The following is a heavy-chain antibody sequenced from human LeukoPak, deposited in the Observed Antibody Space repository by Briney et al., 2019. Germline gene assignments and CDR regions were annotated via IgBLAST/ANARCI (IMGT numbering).Heavy chain of an antibody. CDR1: GFTFGSYA. D-gene: IGHD2-15*01. CDR2: IFGSGGSA. Sequence: GGSLRLSCAASGFTFGSYAMYWVRQAPGKGLEWVSGIFGSGGSAHYADSVKGRFTISRDNSKNTVYLQMDSLRAEDTATYYCAKTTTGYSSGRYPAWPIDYWGLGTLVTVSS. J-gene: IGHJ4*02. V-gene: IGHV3-23*01. CDR3: AKTTTGYSSGRYPAWPIDY.